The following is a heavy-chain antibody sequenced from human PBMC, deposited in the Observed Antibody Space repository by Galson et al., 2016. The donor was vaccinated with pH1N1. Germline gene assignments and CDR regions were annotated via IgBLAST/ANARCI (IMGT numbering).Heavy chain of an antibody. CDR3: ARGLLRDYGMDV. J-gene: IGHJ6*02. Sequence: SLRLSCAASGFTFSSYAMRWVRQAPGKGLEWVSSITDSGGSTYYADSVKGRFTISRDNSKNTLYLQMNSLRAEDTAVYYCARGLLRDYGMDVWGQGTTVTVSS. CDR2: ITDSGGST. V-gene: IGHV3-23*01. CDR1: GFTFSSYA.